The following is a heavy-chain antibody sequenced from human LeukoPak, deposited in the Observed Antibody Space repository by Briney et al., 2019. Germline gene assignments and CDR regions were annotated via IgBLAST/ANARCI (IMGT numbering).Heavy chain of an antibody. D-gene: IGHD2-2*01. Sequence: GGSLRLSCAASGFTVRSNYMSWVRQAPGKGLEWVSVIYSGGSTYYADSVKGRFTISRDNSKNTLYLQMNSLRAEDTAVYYCPVLPAAKRGRWFDPWGQGTLATVSS. CDR3: PVLPAAKRGRWFDP. CDR2: IYSGGST. J-gene: IGHJ5*02. CDR1: GFTVRSNY. V-gene: IGHV3-53*01.